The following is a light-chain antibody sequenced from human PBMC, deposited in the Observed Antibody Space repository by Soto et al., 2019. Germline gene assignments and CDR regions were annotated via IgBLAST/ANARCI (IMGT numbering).Light chain of an antibody. CDR3: SSFRSSSTSYV. CDR2: DVS. Sequence: QSVLTQPASVSGSPGQSITISCTGTSSDIVDSNYVSWYQQHPGKAPKLVIYDVSNRPSVFSNRFSGSKSANTASLTISGLQAEDEADYYCSSFRSSSTSYVFGTGTKVTVL. V-gene: IGLV2-14*03. CDR1: SSDIVDSNY. J-gene: IGLJ1*01.